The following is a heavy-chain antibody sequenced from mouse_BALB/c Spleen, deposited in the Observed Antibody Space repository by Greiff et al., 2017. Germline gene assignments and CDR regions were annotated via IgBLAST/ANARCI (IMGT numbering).Heavy chain of an antibody. J-gene: IGHJ1*01. CDR2: ISYDGSN. V-gene: IGHV3-6*02. Sequence: DVKLVESGPGLVKPSQSLSLTCSVTGYSITSGYYWNWIRQFPGNKLEWMGYISYDGSNNYNPSLKNRISITRDTSKNQFFLKLNSVTTEDTATYYCARANFYWYFDVWGAGTTVTVSS. CDR1: GYSITSGYY. D-gene: IGHD4-1*01. CDR3: ARANFYWYFDV.